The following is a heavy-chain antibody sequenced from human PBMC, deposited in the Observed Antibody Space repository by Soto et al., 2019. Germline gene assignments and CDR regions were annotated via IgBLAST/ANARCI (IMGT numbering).Heavy chain of an antibody. V-gene: IGHV4-59*08. J-gene: IGHJ4*02. CDR2: IYFSGSA. CDR3: ARRYSGYGDY. Sequence: SETLSLTRTVSGGCISSYYWSWIRQPPGKGLEWIGYIYFSGSANYNPSLKSRVTISVDTSKNQFSLKLSSVTAADTAVYYCARRYSGYGDYWGQGTLVTVSS. D-gene: IGHD5-12*01. CDR1: GGCISSYY.